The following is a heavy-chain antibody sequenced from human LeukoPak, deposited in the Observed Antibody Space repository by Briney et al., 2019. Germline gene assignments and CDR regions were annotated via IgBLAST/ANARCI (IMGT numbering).Heavy chain of an antibody. V-gene: IGHV3-23*01. CDR1: GFFINTYS. J-gene: IGHJ5*02. CDR3: AKEHDLWHEQGNWFDT. Sequence: GGSLRLSCTTSGFFINTYSMSWVRQAPGKGLEWGSAINDDTPYYTDSVKGRFTVSRDNSKDTLYLHLNSLRAEDTAIYYCAKEHDLWHEQGNWFDTWGQGVLVTVSS. D-gene: IGHD3-3*01. CDR2: INDDTP.